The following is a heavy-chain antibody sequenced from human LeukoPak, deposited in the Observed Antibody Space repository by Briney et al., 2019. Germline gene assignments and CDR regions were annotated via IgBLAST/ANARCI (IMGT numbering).Heavy chain of an antibody. V-gene: IGHV4-38-2*02. CDR2: IYHSGST. CDR1: GYSISSGYY. J-gene: IGHJ4*02. Sequence: PSETLSLTCTVSGYSISSGYYWGWIRQPPGKGLEWIGSIYHSGSTYYNPSLKSRVTISVDTSKNQFSLKLSSVTAADTAVYYCARVGVVGATVVYWGQGTLVTVSS. D-gene: IGHD1-26*01. CDR3: ARVGVVGATVVY.